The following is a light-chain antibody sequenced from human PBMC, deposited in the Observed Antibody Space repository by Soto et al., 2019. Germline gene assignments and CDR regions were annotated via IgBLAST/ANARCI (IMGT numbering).Light chain of an antibody. Sequence: AIQLTQSPSSLSASVGDRVTITCRASQGISSALAWYQHKPGRAPRLLIYDASSLQSGVSSRFSGSGSGTDFTLIISSLQPEDFAPYYCQQFQSYALTFGGGTKLEIK. V-gene: IGKV1-13*02. J-gene: IGKJ4*01. CDR2: DAS. CDR1: QGISSA. CDR3: QQFQSYALT.